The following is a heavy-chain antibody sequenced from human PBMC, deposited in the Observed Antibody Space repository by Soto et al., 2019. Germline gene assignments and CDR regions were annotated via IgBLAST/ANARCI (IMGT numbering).Heavy chain of an antibody. J-gene: IGHJ4*02. CDR1: GASFSGYY. V-gene: IGHV4-34*01. CDR2: INYTGST. CDR3: ARGRHFYAVDY. Sequence: TSETLSLTCAVYGASFSGYYWSWIRQPPGKGLEWIGEINYTGSTNYNPSLKSRVTISVDTSKNQFSLKLSSVTAADTAVYYCARGRHFYAVDYWGQGTLVTVSS. D-gene: IGHD3-10*01.